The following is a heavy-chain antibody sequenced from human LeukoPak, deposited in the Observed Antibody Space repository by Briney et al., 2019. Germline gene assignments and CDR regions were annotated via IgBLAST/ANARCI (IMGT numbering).Heavy chain of an antibody. D-gene: IGHD3-22*01. CDR1: GGTFSSYA. Sequence: GASVKVSCTASGGTFSSYAISWVRQAPGQGLEWMGGIIPIFGTANYAQKFQGRVTITADESTSTAYMELSSLRSEDTAVYYCAREITMIVGGSAQQYYYYYYMDVWGKGTTVTISS. J-gene: IGHJ6*03. V-gene: IGHV1-69*13. CDR3: AREITMIVGGSAQQYYYYYYMDV. CDR2: IIPIFGTA.